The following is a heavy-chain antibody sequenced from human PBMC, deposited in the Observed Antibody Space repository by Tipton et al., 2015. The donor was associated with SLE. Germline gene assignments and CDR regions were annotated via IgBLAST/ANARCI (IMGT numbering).Heavy chain of an antibody. CDR3: ARYAGTTGFDY. D-gene: IGHD1-7*01. Sequence: TLSLTCTVSGGSISSYYWSWIRQPPGKGLEWIGYIYYSGSTNYNPSLKSRVTISVDTSKNQFSLKLSSVTAADTAVYYCARYAGTTGFDYWGQGTLVTVSS. J-gene: IGHJ4*02. CDR1: GGSISSYY. CDR2: IYYSGST. V-gene: IGHV4-59*01.